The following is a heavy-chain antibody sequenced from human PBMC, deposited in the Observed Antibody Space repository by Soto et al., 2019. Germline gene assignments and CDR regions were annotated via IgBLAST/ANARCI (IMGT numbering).Heavy chain of an antibody. J-gene: IGHJ6*02. Sequence: QVQLQQWGAGLLKPSETLSLTCAVYGGSFSAYYWSWIRQPPGKGLEWIGEIDHSGSTNYNPSLAIRVTISVDTSNTQFSLKVSSVTAADTAVYHCARTDRAIFYGMDVWGQGTTVTVSS. CDR1: GGSFSAYY. CDR3: ARTDRAIFYGMDV. V-gene: IGHV4-34*01. CDR2: IDHSGST. D-gene: IGHD3-22*01.